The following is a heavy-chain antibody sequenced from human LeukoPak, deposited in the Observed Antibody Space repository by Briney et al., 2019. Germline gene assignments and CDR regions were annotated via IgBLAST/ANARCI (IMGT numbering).Heavy chain of an antibody. J-gene: IGHJ6*03. CDR1: GYTFTGYY. CDR2: INPNSGGT. Sequence: ASVKVSCKASGYTFTGYYMHWVRQAPGQGLEWMGWINPNSGGTNYAQKFQGRVTMTRDTSISTAYMELSRLRSDDTAVYYCARVPYYYGSGSYYTGGYYYYYYYYMDVWGKGTTVTISS. CDR3: ARVPYYYGSGSYYTGGYYYYYYYYMDV. V-gene: IGHV1-2*02. D-gene: IGHD3-10*01.